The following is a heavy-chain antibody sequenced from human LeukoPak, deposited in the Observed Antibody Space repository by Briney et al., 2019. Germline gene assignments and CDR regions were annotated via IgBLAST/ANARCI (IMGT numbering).Heavy chain of an antibody. D-gene: IGHD1-20*01. V-gene: IGHV4-59*08. CDR3: ASVDYNWNYFHF. CDR1: GVSLSSDY. CDR2: IYYSGST. Sequence: PSETLSLTCTVSGVSLSSDYWSWIRQPPGKGLEWIGSIYYSGSTNYNPSLKSRVTISVDTSKNQFSLKLSSVTATDTAVYYCASVDYNWNYFHFWGQGTLVTVSS. J-gene: IGHJ4*02.